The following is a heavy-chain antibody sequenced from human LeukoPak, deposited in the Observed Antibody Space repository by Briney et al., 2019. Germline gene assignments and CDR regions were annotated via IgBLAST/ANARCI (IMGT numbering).Heavy chain of an antibody. V-gene: IGHV4-30-4*01. CDR3: ARSRGSSEWDPEGYGMDV. J-gene: IGHJ6*02. D-gene: IGHD1-26*01. Sequence: SETLSLTCTVSGGSISSGDYYRSWIRQPPGKGLEWIGYIYYSGSTYYNPSLKSRVTISVDTSKNQFSLKLSSVTAADTAVYYCARSRGSSEWDPEGYGMDVWGQGTTVTVSS. CDR2: IYYSGST. CDR1: GGSISSGDYY.